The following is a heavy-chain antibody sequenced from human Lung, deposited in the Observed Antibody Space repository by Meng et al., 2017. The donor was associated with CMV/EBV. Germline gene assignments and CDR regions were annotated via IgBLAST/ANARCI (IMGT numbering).Heavy chain of an antibody. Sequence: QVQLVGFGGGVVQPGRSLRLSCAASGFTFSSYAMHWVRQAPGKGLEWVAVISYDGSNKYYADSVKGRFTISRDNSKNTLYLQMNSLRAEDTAVYYCARGQWHSLDYWGQGTLVTVSS. CDR1: GFTFSSYA. V-gene: IGHV3-30-3*01. CDR3: ARGQWHSLDY. CDR2: ISYDGSNK. D-gene: IGHD6-19*01. J-gene: IGHJ4*02.